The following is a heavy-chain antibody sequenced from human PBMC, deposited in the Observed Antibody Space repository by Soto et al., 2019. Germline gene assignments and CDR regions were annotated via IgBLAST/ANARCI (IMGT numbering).Heavy chain of an antibody. CDR2: INHSGST. D-gene: IGHD3-10*01. CDR3: ARFTMVRGRPYYYYGMDV. CDR1: GGSFSGYY. J-gene: IGHJ6*02. Sequence: SETLSLTCAVYGGSFSGYYWSWIRQPPGKGLEWIGEINHSGSTNYNPSLKSRVTISVDTSKNQFSLKLSSVTAADTAVYYCARFTMVRGRPYYYYGMDVWGQGTTVTVSS. V-gene: IGHV4-34*01.